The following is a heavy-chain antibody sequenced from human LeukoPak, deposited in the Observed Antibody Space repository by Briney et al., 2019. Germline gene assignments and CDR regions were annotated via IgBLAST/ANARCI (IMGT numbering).Heavy chain of an antibody. CDR2: ISDSGGYT. Sequence: PGGSLRLSCAASGFTFTSYAMTWVRQAPGKGLEWVSSISDSGGYTYYADSVKGRFTISRDNAKNSLYLQMNSLRAEDTAVYYCARWPYSSSYYFDYWGQGTLVTVSS. J-gene: IGHJ4*02. V-gene: IGHV3-23*01. D-gene: IGHD6-6*01. CDR3: ARWPYSSSYYFDY. CDR1: GFTFTSYA.